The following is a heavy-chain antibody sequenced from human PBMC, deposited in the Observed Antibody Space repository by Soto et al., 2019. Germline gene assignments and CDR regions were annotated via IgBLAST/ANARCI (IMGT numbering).Heavy chain of an antibody. V-gene: IGHV3-33*01. J-gene: IGHJ4*02. Sequence: QVQLVESGGGVVQPGMSLRLSYAASGFTFSSYGMHWVRQAPGKGLEWVAVIWYDGSNKYYADSVKGRFTISRDNSKNTLYLQMNSLRAEDTAVYYCARDPYYYDSSGYYFDYWGQGTLVTVSS. CDR3: ARDPYYYDSSGYYFDY. CDR1: GFTFSSYG. CDR2: IWYDGSNK. D-gene: IGHD3-22*01.